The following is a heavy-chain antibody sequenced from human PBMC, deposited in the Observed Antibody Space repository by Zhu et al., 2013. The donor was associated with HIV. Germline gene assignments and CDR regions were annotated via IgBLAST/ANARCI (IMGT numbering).Heavy chain of an antibody. D-gene: IGHD3-16*01. Sequence: QVQLVQSGAEVKKPGASLKVSCRALGYTFNDHEIHWVRQAPGEGLEWMGWLNPKSGDTKYAQRFQGRVTMTSDTSRSTAYMEMRRLRSDDTAIYFCARRVWFGGVFQVPSLILWGQGSWSPSRQ. J-gene: IGHJ1*01. CDR2: LNPKSGDT. CDR3: ARRVWFGGVFQVPSLIL. CDR1: GYTFNDHE. V-gene: IGHV1-2*02.